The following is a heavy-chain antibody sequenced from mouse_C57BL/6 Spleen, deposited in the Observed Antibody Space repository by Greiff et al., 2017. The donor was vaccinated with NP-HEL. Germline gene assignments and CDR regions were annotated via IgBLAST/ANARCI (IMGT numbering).Heavy chain of an antibody. CDR3: ARLMTGKGFAY. CDR1: GYTFTSYW. D-gene: IGHD2-3*01. V-gene: IGHV1-61*01. J-gene: IGHJ3*01. Sequence: QVQLQQPGAELVRPGSSVKLSCKASGYTFTSYWMDWVKQRPGQGLEWIGNIYPSDSETHYNQKFKDKATLTVDKSYSTAYMQLSSLTSEDAAVYYCARLMTGKGFAYWGQGTLVTVSA. CDR2: IYPSDSET.